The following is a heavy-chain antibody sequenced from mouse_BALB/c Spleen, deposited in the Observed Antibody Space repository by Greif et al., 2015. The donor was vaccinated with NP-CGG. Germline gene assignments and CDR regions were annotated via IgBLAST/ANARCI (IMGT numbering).Heavy chain of an antibody. D-gene: IGHD1-1*01. CDR3: ARGGGDYGSAY. CDR1: GFTFSSYA. Sequence: EVQGVESGGGLVKPGGSLKLSCAASGFTFSSYAMSWVRQTPEKRLEWVASISSGGSTYYPDSVEGRFTISRDNARNILYLQMSSLRSEDTAMYYCARGGGDYGSAYWGQGTLVTVSA. J-gene: IGHJ3*01. V-gene: IGHV5-6-5*01. CDR2: ISSGGST.